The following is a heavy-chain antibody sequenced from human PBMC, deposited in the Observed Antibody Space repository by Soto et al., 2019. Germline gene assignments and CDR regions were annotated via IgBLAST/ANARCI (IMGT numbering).Heavy chain of an antibody. CDR2: INAGNGNT. CDR1: GYTFTSDA. V-gene: IGHV1-3*01. Sequence: QVQLVPSGAEVKKTWASVKVSCKASGYTFTSDAIHWVRQATGQRLEWMGWINAGNGNTKDSQKFQGRVTITRDTSASTAYMELSSLKSEDTAVYYCARDEDVCGPGTTVTVSS. CDR3: ARDEDV. J-gene: IGHJ6*02.